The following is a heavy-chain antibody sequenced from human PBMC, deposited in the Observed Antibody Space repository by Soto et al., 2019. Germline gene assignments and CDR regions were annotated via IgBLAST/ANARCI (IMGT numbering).Heavy chain of an antibody. CDR1: GFTFSSYG. Sequence: PGGSLRLSCAASGFTFSSYGMHWVRQAPGKGLEWVAVISYDGSNKYYADSVKGRFTISRDNSKNTLYLQMNSLRAEDTAVYYCAKERDIVVVVAPLDYWGQGTLVTVSS. CDR2: ISYDGSNK. D-gene: IGHD2-15*01. CDR3: AKERDIVVVVAPLDY. J-gene: IGHJ4*02. V-gene: IGHV3-30*18.